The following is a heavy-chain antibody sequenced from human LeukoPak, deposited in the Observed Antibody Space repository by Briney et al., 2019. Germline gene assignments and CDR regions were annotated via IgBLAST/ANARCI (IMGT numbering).Heavy chain of an antibody. CDR1: GFTFSTYA. V-gene: IGHV3-23*01. D-gene: IGHD3-3*01. CDR3: AKDGENFGDY. CDR2: IGGSGGST. Sequence: GGSLRLSCAASGFTFSTYAMSWVRQAPGKGPEWVSAIGGSGGSTYYADSVKGRFTISRDNSKNTLYLQMNSLRAEDTAIYYCAKDGENFGDYWGQGTLVTVSS. J-gene: IGHJ4*02.